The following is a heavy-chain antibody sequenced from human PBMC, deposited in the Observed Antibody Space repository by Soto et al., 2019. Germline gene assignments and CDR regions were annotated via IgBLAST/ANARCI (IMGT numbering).Heavy chain of an antibody. V-gene: IGHV3-30*18. CDR3: AKDLQYYYYYYMDV. J-gene: IGHJ6*03. CDR1: GFTFSSYG. CDR2: ISYDGINK. D-gene: IGHD4-4*01. Sequence: PGGSLRLSCAASGFTFSSYGMHWVRQAPGKGLEWLAVISYDGINKYYADSVKGRFTISRDISRNTLYLQMNSLRAEDTVVYYCAKDLQYYYYYYMDVWGKGTTVTVSS.